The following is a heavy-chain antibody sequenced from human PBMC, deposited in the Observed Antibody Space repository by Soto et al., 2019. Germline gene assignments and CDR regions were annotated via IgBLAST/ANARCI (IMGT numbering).Heavy chain of an antibody. CDR3: ARDAIGDATNWFDP. V-gene: IGHV3-48*02. CDR2: ISMSSTTL. J-gene: IGHJ5*02. Sequence: QAGGSLRLSCAASGFSFSRYAMSWVRQAPGKGLEWISYISMSSTTLFYADSVKGRFTISRDNAQKSLFLEMNSLRDDDTAMYFCARDAIGDATNWFDPWGQGTLVTVSS. D-gene: IGHD3-16*01. CDR1: GFSFSRYA.